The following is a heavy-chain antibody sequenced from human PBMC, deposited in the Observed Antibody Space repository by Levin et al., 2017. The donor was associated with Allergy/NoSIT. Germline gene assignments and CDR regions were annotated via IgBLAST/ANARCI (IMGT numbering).Heavy chain of an antibody. V-gene: IGHV3-15*01. J-gene: IGHJ6*02. D-gene: IGHD1-14*01. CDR3: TADHRSERNGHNFYGMDV. Sequence: GGSLRLSCAASGFTFRNAWMSWVRQAPGKGLEWVGRVKSNSDGGTTDSAAPVKGRFTISRDDSKKIVYLQMNGLKTDDSAVYYCTADHRSERNGHNFYGMDVWGQGTTVTVTS. CDR1: GFTFRNAW. CDR2: VKSNSDGGTT.